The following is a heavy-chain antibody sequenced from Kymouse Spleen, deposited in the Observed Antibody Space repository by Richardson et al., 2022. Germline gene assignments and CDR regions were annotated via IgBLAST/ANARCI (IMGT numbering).Heavy chain of an antibody. CDR3: TRRKAAAAFDY. V-gene: IGHV3-73*02. Sequence: EVQLVESGGGLVQPGGSLKLSCAASGFTFSGSAMHWVRQASGKGLEWVGRIRSKANSYATAYAASVKGRFTISRDDSKNTAYLQMNSLKTEDTAVYYCTRRKAAAAFDYWGQGTLVTVSS. J-gene: IGHJ4*02. CDR2: IRSKANSYAT. CDR1: GFTFSGSA. D-gene: IGHD6-13*01.